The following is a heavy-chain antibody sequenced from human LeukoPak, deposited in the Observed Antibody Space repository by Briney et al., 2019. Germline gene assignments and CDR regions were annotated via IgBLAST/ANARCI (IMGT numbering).Heavy chain of an antibody. Sequence: PSETLSLTCTVSGGSISSGDYYWSWIRQPPGKGLEWIGYIYYSGTTYYNPSLKSRVTISVDTSKTQFSLKLSSVTAADTAVYYCAREGIVPTENAFDLWGQGTMVTVSS. V-gene: IGHV4-30-4*08. J-gene: IGHJ3*01. CDR1: GGSISSGDYY. CDR3: AREGIVPTENAFDL. CDR2: IYYSGTT. D-gene: IGHD2-2*01.